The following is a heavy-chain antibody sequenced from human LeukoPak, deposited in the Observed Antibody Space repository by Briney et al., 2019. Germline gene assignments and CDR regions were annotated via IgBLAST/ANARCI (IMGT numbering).Heavy chain of an antibody. V-gene: IGHV1-3*03. J-gene: IGHJ4*02. CDR2: INAGNGHT. D-gene: IGHD6-19*01. CDR3: ARGSSSGWPFVL. CDR1: GYTFTNYA. Sequence: GASVKVSCKASGYTFTNYAIHWVRQAPGQRLECMGWINAGNGHTEYSQEFQGRVTITRDTSATTAYMDLSSLRSDDMAVYYCARGSSSGWPFVLWGQGTPVTVSS.